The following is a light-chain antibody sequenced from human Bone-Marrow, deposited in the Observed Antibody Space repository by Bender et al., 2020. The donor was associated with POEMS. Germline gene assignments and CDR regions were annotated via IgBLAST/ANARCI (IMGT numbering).Light chain of an antibody. Sequence: QSALTQPASVSGSLGQSITISCTGTSSDVGAYDYVSWYQQHPGKAPKLMIFDVDNRPSGISDRFSGSKSGYTASLTISGLQAEDEAEYYCSSYTSITFVIFGGGTRLTV. CDR2: DVD. CDR1: SSDVGAYDY. J-gene: IGLJ2*01. V-gene: IGLV2-14*03. CDR3: SSYTSITFVI.